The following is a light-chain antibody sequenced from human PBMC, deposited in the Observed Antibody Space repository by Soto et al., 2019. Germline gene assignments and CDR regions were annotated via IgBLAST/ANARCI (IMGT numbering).Light chain of an antibody. CDR1: SSDVGGYNS. J-gene: IGLJ1*01. CDR2: EVS. V-gene: IGLV2-8*01. Sequence: QSALTQPPSASGSPGQSVTISCTGTSSDVGGYNSVSWYLQHPGKAPKLMIYEVSKRPSGVPDRFSGSKSGNTASLTVSGLQAEDEADYFCTSYAGSNNLLFGTGTKLTVL. CDR3: TSYAGSNNLL.